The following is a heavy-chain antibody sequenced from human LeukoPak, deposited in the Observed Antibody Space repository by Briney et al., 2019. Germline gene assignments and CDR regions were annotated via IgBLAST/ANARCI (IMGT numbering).Heavy chain of an antibody. CDR2: IHYSGST. J-gene: IGHJ4*02. V-gene: IGHV4-39*01. CDR3: GSPRHYDFWSGYFPFDY. D-gene: IGHD3-3*01. CDR1: GGSISSSSYY. Sequence: SETLSLTCTVSGGSISSSSYYWGWIRQPPGKGLEWIGSIHYSGSTYYNPSLKSRVTISVDTSKNQFSLKLSSVTAADTAVYYCGSPRHYDFWSGYFPFDYWGQGTLVTVSS.